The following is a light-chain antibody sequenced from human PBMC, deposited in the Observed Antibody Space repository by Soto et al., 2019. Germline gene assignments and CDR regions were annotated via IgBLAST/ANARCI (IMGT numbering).Light chain of an antibody. J-gene: IGKJ1*01. CDR1: QSVSSN. V-gene: IGKV3D-15*01. Sequence: EIVMTQSPATLSVSPGERATLSCRASQSVSSNLAWYQQKPGQAPRLLTYGASTRATGIPARFSGSGSGTEFTLTISSLQPEDFAVYYCQQYNNWPPWTFGQGTKVDIK. CDR2: GAS. CDR3: QQYNNWPPWT.